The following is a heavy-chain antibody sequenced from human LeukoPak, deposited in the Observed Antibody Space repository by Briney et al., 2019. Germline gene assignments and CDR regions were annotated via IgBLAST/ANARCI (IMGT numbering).Heavy chain of an antibody. D-gene: IGHD4-17*01. Sequence: GGSLRLSCAASGFSFGTYWMTWVRQTPGKGLEWVANIKHDGSDAYYVDSVAGRLTVSRDNAKNSLYLQMNSLRAEDTAVYYCAKDTAVWGQGTLVTVSS. CDR2: IKHDGSDA. V-gene: IGHV3-7*01. CDR1: GFSFGTYW. J-gene: IGHJ4*02. CDR3: AKDTAV.